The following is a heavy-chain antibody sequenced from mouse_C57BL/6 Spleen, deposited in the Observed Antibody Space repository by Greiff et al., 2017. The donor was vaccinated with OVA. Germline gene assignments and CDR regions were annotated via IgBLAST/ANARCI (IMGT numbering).Heavy chain of an antibody. Sequence: VKLQESGAELARPGASVKLSCKASGYTFTSYGISWVKQRTGQGLEWIGEIYPRSGNTYYNEKFKGKATLTADKSSSTAYMELRSLTSEDSAVYFCARWNTTVPRFDYWGQGTTLTVSS. CDR2: IYPRSGNT. D-gene: IGHD1-1*01. V-gene: IGHV1-81*01. J-gene: IGHJ2*01. CDR3: ARWNTTVPRFDY. CDR1: GYTFTSYG.